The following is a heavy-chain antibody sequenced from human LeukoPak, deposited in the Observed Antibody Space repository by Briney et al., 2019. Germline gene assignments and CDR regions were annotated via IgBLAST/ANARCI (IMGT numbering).Heavy chain of an antibody. CDR1: GFTFSSYS. V-gene: IGHV3-21*01. Sequence: GGSLRLSCAASGFTFSSYSMNWVRQAPGKGLEWVSSISSSSSYIYYADSVKGRFTISRDNAKNSLYLQMNSLRAEDTAVYYCAREGLGITMIVVVINDAFDIWGQGTMVTVSS. J-gene: IGHJ3*02. CDR3: AREGLGITMIVVVINDAFDI. CDR2: ISSSSSYI. D-gene: IGHD3-22*01.